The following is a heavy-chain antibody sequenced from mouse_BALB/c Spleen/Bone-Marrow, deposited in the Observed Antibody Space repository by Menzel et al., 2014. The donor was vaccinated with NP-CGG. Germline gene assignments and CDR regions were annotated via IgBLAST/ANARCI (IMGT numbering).Heavy chain of an antibody. CDR3: XXXXXXXXXXSXXVN. Sequence: VQLKESGADLVKPGASVKLSCTASGFNIKDTYIHWVKQRPEQGXEWIGRXDPANGNTKYAPKFQGKATITADTSSNTAYLRLSXLTSEDTAVYYCXXXXXXXXXXSXXVNXGXGTSVTVSS. J-gene: IGHJ4*01. CDR1: GFNIKDTY. V-gene: IGHV14-3*02. CDR2: XDPANGNT.